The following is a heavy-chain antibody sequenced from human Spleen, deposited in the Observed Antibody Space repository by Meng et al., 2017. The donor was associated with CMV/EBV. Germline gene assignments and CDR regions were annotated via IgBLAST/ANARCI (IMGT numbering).Heavy chain of an antibody. Sequence: EVQLVESGGGLVQPGGSLSLSCAVSGFTFSNYWMHWVRQVPGEGLVWVSRINTDGSFTSYADPVKGRFTISRDNAKNTLYLQMNSLRVDDSAVYYCGRDLTGERDQWGQGTLVTVSA. CDR3: GRDLTGERDQ. J-gene: IGHJ4*02. CDR1: GFTFSNYW. CDR2: INTDGSFT. V-gene: IGHV3-74*03. D-gene: IGHD7-27*01.